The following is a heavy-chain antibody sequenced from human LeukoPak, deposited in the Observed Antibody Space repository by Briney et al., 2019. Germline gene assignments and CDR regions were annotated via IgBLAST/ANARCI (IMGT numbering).Heavy chain of an antibody. V-gene: IGHV5-51*01. CDR1: GYSFTSYW. J-gene: IGHJ3*02. Sequence: GESLKISCKGSGYSFTSYWIGWVRQMPGKGLEWMGIIYPGDSDTRYSPPFQGRVTISADKSISTAYLQWSSLKASDTAMYYCARLYRNDVPDAFDIWGQGTMVTVSS. D-gene: IGHD1-1*01. CDR3: ARLYRNDVPDAFDI. CDR2: IYPGDSDT.